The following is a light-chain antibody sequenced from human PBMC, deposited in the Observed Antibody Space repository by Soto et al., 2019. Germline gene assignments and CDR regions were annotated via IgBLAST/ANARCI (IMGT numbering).Light chain of an antibody. CDR1: QSISRNY. CDR3: QQYGTSPLT. V-gene: IGKV3-20*01. J-gene: IGKJ4*01. CDR2: DAS. Sequence: EIVLTQSPGTLSLSPGESATLSCRASQSISRNYLAWYQQSPGQAPRLLIYDASSRATGIPDRFSGSGSESDFTLTISRLEAEDFVVYHCQQYGTSPLTFGGGTKLELK.